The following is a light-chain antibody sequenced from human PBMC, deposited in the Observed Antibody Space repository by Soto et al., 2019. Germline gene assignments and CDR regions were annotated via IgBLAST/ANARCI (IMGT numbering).Light chain of an antibody. V-gene: IGKV1-39*01. Sequence: DIQMTQSPPYMSASVGDGVTITCRASQSISNHLNWYQQMPGKAPKVLIYAASSLQSGVPSRFSGSGSGTDFTLTISSLQPEDFATYHCQQTYSAPLTFGGGTKVEIK. CDR1: QSISNH. CDR3: QQTYSAPLT. J-gene: IGKJ4*01. CDR2: AAS.